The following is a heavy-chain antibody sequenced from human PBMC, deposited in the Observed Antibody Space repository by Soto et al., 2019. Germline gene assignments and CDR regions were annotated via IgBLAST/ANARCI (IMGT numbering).Heavy chain of an antibody. CDR2: IIPIFGTA. V-gene: IGHV1-69*01. CDR1: GGTFSSYA. D-gene: IGHD2-2*01. J-gene: IGHJ6*02. CDR3: ARPRGGYCSSTSCYSYYYYYGMDV. Sequence: QVQLVQSGAEVKKPGSSVKVSCKASGGTFSSYAISWVRQAPGQGLEWMGGIIPIFGTANYAQKFQGRVTMTADESTSTADMELSSLRSEDTAVYYCARPRGGYCSSTSCYSYYYYYGMDVWGQGTTVTVSS.